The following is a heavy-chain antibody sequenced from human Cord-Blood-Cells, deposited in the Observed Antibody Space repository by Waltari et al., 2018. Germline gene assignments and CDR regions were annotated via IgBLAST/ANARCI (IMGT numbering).Heavy chain of an antibody. J-gene: IGHJ6*02. CDR1: GGTFSSYA. Sequence: QVQLVQSGAEVKKPGSSVKVSCKASGGTFSSYAISWVRQAPGQGLEWMGGIIPIFGTANYAQKFQGRVTITADKSTSTAYMELSSLRSEDTAVYYCARDRYVVVVAAYYYYGMDVWGQGTTVTVSS. D-gene: IGHD2-15*01. V-gene: IGHV1-69*06. CDR2: IIPIFGTA. CDR3: ARDRYVVVVAAYYYYGMDV.